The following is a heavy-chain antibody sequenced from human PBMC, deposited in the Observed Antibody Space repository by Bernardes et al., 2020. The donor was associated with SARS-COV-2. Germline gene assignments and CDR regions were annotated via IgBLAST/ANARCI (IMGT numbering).Heavy chain of an antibody. D-gene: IGHD3-16*01. V-gene: IGHV3-23*01. CDR3: AKDLIAGTLGGLPQTFNY. J-gene: IGHJ4*02. CDR2: ISGSGGTT. CDR1: GFAFSSYA. Sequence: VGSLRLSCAASGFAFSSYAMSWVRQAPGKGLEWVSVISGSGGTTYYSDSVKGRFTISRDNSQNILYLQMSSLRSEDTAVYFCAKDLIAGTLGGLPQTFNYSAQGTLVTVSS.